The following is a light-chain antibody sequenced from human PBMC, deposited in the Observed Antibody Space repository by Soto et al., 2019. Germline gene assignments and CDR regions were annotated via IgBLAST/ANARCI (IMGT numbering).Light chain of an antibody. J-gene: IGKJ1*01. V-gene: IGKV3-15*01. Sequence: MTQNTTTLSVSPGERATLSCRASQNIDNKLVWYQQKPGQVPRLLIYDASTRATGIPARFSGSGSGTEFTLTISSLQSEDFAFYYCQQFHYWWTFGQGTKVDIK. CDR3: QQFHYWWT. CDR1: QNIDNK. CDR2: DAS.